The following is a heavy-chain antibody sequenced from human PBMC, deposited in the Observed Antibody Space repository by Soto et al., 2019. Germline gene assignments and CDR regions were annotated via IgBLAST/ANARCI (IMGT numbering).Heavy chain of an antibody. Sequence: QVQLQQSGPGLVKPSQTLSLTCTVSVCSLSYEYYHWTWIRQSPGKVLEWIGYIHYSGSIIYNPSFKSRVTLSVDTSKNQFSLQLSSVTAADTAVYFCAREDDGGDRDYYGLDVWGQGTTVTVSS. D-gene: IGHD2-21*02. CDR2: IHYSGSI. CDR1: VCSLSYEYYH. J-gene: IGHJ6*02. CDR3: AREDDGGDRDYYGLDV. V-gene: IGHV4-30-4*08.